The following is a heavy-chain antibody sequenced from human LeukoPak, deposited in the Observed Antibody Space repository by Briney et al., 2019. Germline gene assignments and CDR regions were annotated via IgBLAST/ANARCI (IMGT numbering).Heavy chain of an antibody. Sequence: GGSLRLSCAASGFTFSNYDMFWVRQTTGKGLEWVSTIGAADDTYYPGSVRGRFTISRESAKDSLYLQMNSLRAGDTAVYYCARGSGNHFDYWGQGTLVTVSS. CDR1: GFTFSNYD. CDR3: ARGSGNHFDY. J-gene: IGHJ4*02. D-gene: IGHD1-26*01. CDR2: IGAADDT. V-gene: IGHV3-13*04.